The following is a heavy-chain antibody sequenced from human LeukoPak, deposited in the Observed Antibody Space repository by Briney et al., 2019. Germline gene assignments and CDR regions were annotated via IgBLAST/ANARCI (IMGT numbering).Heavy chain of an antibody. CDR1: GFTFSSYE. CDR3: ARAGCSSTSCYEALNYYYYYYMPP. CDR2: ISRSGCTI. D-gene: IGHD2-2*01. J-gene: IGHJ6*03. V-gene: IGHV3-48*03. Sequence: GGSLRLSCAASGFTFSSYEMNWVRQAPGKGLEWVSYISRSGCTIYYADSVKGRFTISSDNPKNSLYLRMNSLRAEDTVVYYCARAGCSSTSCYEALNYYYYYYMPPGAKEPTVPVSS.